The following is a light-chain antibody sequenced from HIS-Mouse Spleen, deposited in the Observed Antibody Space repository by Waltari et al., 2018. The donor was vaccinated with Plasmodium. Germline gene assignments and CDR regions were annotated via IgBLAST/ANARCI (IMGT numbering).Light chain of an antibody. CDR2: GAS. V-gene: IGKV3-15*01. CDR3: QQYNNWPPLT. Sequence: EIVMTQSPATLSVSPGERATLSCRASQSVSSNLACYQQKPGQAPRLLIYGASTRATGIPASFSGSGSGTEFTLTISSLQSEDFAVYYCQQYNNWPPLTFGGGTKVDIK. CDR1: QSVSSN. J-gene: IGKJ4*01.